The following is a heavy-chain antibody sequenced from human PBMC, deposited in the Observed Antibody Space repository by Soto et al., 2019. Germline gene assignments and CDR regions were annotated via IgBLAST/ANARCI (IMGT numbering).Heavy chain of an antibody. V-gene: IGHV3-30*18. D-gene: IGHD1-1*01. J-gene: IGHJ4*02. CDR2: ISYDGNVA. CDR1: GFTFSNYG. Sequence: QVQLVESEGGVVQPGRSLRLSCTASGFTFSNYGMHWVRQATGKGLEWVTVISYDGNVAYYADSVKGRFTSSRDNSKNTLYLQMNSLRTEDTAVYYCEKEGTINNWYFDYWGQGNLVNVSS. CDR3: EKEGTINNWYFDY.